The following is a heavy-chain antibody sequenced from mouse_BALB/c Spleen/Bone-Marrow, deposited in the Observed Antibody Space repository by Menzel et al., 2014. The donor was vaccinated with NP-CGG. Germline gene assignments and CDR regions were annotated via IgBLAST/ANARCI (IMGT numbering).Heavy chain of an antibody. CDR3: ARSGKVRNAMDY. J-gene: IGHJ4*01. CDR2: ISNYYGDA. D-gene: IGHD2-14*01. CDR1: GYTFTDYA. Sequence: VQLQQSGAELVRPGASVKISCEGSGYTFTDYAMHWVKQSHAKSLEWIGLISNYYGDASYNQKSKGKATMTVDKSSSTACMELARLTSEDSAIYYCARSGKVRNAMDYWGQGTSVTVS. V-gene: IGHV1S137*01.